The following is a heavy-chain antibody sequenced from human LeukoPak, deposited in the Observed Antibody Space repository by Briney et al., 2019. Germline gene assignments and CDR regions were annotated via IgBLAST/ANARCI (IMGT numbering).Heavy chain of an antibody. CDR3: ARESSGRFFGN. V-gene: IGHV3-33*01. J-gene: IGHJ4*02. D-gene: IGHD6-19*01. CDR1: GFMFSNYG. CDR2: IWYDGSGR. Sequence: GGSLRLSCAASGFMFSNYGMHWVRQAPGKGLEWVAVIWYDGSGRYYSNSVKGRFTISRDNSKNTLYLEMNSLTAEDTAVYFCARESSGRFFGNWGQRTLVTVSS.